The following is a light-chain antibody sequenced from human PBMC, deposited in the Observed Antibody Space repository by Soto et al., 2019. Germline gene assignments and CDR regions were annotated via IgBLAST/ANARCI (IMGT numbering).Light chain of an antibody. J-gene: IGKJ4*01. V-gene: IGKV1-33*01. Sequence: DIQMTQSPSSLSASVGDRVTSTCQASQDISNYLNWYQQKPGKAPKLLIYDASNLETGVPSRFSGSASGTDFTFTISSLQPEDIATYYCQQRSNWPLTFGGGTKVEIK. CDR2: DAS. CDR1: QDISNY. CDR3: QQRSNWPLT.